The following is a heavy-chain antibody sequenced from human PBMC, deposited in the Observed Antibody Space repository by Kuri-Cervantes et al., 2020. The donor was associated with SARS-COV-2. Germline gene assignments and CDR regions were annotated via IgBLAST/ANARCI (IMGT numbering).Heavy chain of an antibody. Sequence: ASVQDSCKASGGTFSSYAINWVRQATGQGLEWMGWMNPNSGNTGYAQKFQGRVTMTKNTSISTAYMELSSLRSEDTAVYYCATSTTMVRGNWFDPWGQGTLVTVSS. D-gene: IGHD3-10*01. CDR3: ATSTTMVRGNWFDP. V-gene: IGHV1-8*02. CDR1: GGTFSSYA. J-gene: IGHJ5*02. CDR2: MNPNSGNT.